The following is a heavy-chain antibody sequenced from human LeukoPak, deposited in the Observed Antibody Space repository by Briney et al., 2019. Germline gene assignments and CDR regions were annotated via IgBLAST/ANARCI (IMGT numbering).Heavy chain of an antibody. CDR1: GGTFSSYA. D-gene: IGHD3-3*01. CDR2: IIPILGIA. V-gene: IGHV1-69*04. Sequence: SVKVSCKASGGTFSSYAISWVRRAPGQGLEWMGRIIPILGIANYAQKFQGRVTITADKSTSTAYMELSSLRSEDTAVYYCVITYFGDYDFWSGYYNLGYWGQGTLATVSS. J-gene: IGHJ4*02. CDR3: VITYFGDYDFWSGYYNLGY.